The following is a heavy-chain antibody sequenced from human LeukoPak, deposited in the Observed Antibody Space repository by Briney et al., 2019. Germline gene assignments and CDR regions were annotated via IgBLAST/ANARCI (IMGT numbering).Heavy chain of an antibody. CDR2: INSDGSSI. D-gene: IGHD5-18*01. Sequence: GGSLRLSYAASGFTFSTYWIHWVRQAPGKGLVWVSRINSDGSSINYADSVKGRFTISRDNAKNTVYLQMNSLRVEDTAVYYCARGYDFWGQGTLVTVSS. CDR1: GFTFSTYW. V-gene: IGHV3-74*01. J-gene: IGHJ4*02. CDR3: ARGYDF.